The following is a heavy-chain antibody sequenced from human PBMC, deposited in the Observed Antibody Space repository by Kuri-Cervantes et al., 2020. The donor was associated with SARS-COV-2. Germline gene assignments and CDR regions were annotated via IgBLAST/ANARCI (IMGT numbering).Heavy chain of an antibody. V-gene: IGHV4-39*01. CDR1: GGSISGSSYY. CDR2: IYYSGST. D-gene: IGHD6-19*01. J-gene: IGHJ4*02. Sequence: SETLSLTCTVSGGSISGSSYYWGWIRQPPGKGLEWIGSIYYSGSTYYNPSLKSRVTISVDTSKNQFSLKLSSVTAADTAVYYCARDIAVAGTGFDYWGQGTLVTVSS. CDR3: ARDIAVAGTGFDY.